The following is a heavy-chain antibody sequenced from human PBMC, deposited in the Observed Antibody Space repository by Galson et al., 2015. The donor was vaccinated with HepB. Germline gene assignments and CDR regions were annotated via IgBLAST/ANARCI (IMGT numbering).Heavy chain of an antibody. Sequence: SLRLSCAASASTFSSYTMNWVRQTPGKGLQWVSYISTNGATIHYAAYVKGPFTIARDNAKNTMWPQKNSLRVEDTAVYYCATTKFGSGAYWTFDIWGQGTLVTVSS. D-gene: IGHD4/OR15-4a*01. V-gene: IGHV3-48*04. CDR2: ISTNGATI. CDR1: ASTFSSYT. CDR3: ATTKFGSGAYWTFDI. J-gene: IGHJ3*02.